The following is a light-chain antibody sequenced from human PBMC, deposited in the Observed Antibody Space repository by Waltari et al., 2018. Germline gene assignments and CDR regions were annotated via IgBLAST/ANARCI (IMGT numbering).Light chain of an antibody. CDR2: KAS. V-gene: IGKV1-5*03. J-gene: IGKJ1*01. Sequence: DIQMTQSPSTLSASERDRVTITCRASQSVSNWLAWYHQKPGKAPKVLIDKASTLESGVPSRCSGSGADAEFTITSSSLQADDVASYYCQQYRNLWTFGQGTKVEI. CDR3: QQYRNLWT. CDR1: QSVSNW.